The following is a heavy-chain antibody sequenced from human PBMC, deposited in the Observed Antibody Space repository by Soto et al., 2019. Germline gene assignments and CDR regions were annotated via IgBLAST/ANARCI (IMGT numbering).Heavy chain of an antibody. CDR3: ARGPGYYDSSGYLPLDY. V-gene: IGHV1-69*13. CDR2: IIPIFGTA. D-gene: IGHD3-22*01. CDR1: GGTFSSYA. Sequence: ASVKVSFKASGGTFSSYAISWLRQAPGQGLEWMGGIIPIFGTANYAQKFQGRVTITADESTSTAYMELSSLRSEDTAVYYCARGPGYYDSSGYLPLDYWGQGTLVTVSS. J-gene: IGHJ4*02.